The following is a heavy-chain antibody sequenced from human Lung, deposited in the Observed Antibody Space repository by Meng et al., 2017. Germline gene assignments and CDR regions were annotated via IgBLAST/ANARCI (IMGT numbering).Heavy chain of an antibody. CDR3: ARGGVTTDD. J-gene: IGHJ4*02. CDR1: GFTFSTHW. Sequence: GRWVGAGGGLVQAGGSLRLSCAASGFTFSTHWMHWVRQAPGKGLEWVSRITGDGSGTIYADSVQGRFTMSRDNAKNTLSLQMNSLRAEDTAVYYCARGGVTTDDWGQGTLVTVSS. D-gene: IGHD4-17*01. CDR2: ITGDGSGT. V-gene: IGHV3-74*01.